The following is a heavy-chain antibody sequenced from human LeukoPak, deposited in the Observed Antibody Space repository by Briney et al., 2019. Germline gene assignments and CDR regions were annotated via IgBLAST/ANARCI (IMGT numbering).Heavy chain of an antibody. Sequence: PSETLSLTCTVSGYSISSGYYWGWIRQPPGKRLEWIGNFYHTGTTYYNPSLKSRVTISLDTSRNQFSLKLSSVTAADTAVYYCARLPMVRGVYYYYYMDVWGKGTTVTVSS. CDR1: GYSISSGYY. CDR3: ARLPMVRGVYYYYYMDV. D-gene: IGHD3-10*01. J-gene: IGHJ6*03. CDR2: FYHTGTT. V-gene: IGHV4-38-2*02.